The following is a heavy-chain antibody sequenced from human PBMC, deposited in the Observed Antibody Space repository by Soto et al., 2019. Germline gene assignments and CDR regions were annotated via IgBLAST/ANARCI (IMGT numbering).Heavy chain of an antibody. CDR1: GFSFRSHG. J-gene: IGHJ4*02. Sequence: QVRLVESGGGVVQPGRSLRLSCAASGFSFRSHGMHWVRQAPGKGLQWVAVISYDGSNSYYADSVKGRFTISRDNSHDAIYLQMRSLTPEDPTVYFCAKDHRNGGSRVDYWGEGTMVTPSS. V-gene: IGHV3-30*18. CDR2: ISYDGSNS. D-gene: IGHD2-15*01. CDR3: AKDHRNGGSRVDY.